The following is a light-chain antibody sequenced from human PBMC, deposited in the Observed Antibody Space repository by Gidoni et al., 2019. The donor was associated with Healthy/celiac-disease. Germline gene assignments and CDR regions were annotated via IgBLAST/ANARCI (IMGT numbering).Light chain of an antibody. CDR1: QSVSSY. CDR3: QQRSNWPWT. V-gene: IGKV3-11*01. J-gene: IGKJ1*01. CDR2: DAS. Sequence: EIVLTQSPATLPLSPGERATLSCRASQSVSSYLAWYQQKPGQAHRLLIYDASNRATGIPARLSGCGSGTDFTLTISSLEPEDFAVYYCQQRSNWPWTFXQXTKVEIK.